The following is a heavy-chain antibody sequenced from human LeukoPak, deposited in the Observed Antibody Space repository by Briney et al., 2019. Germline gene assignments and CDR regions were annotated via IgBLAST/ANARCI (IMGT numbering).Heavy chain of an antibody. V-gene: IGHV7-4-1*02. Sequence: ASVKVSCKASGYTFSSYAMNWVRQAPGQGLEWMGWINTNTGNPTYAQGFTGRFVFSLVTSVSTAYLQISSLKAEDTAVYYCASRYSSSSEASGYWGQGTLVTVSS. CDR2: INTNTGNP. D-gene: IGHD6-6*01. J-gene: IGHJ4*02. CDR1: GYTFSSYA. CDR3: ASRYSSSSEASGY.